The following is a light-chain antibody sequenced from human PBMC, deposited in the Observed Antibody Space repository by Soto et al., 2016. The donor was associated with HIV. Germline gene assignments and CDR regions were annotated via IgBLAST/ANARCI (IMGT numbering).Light chain of an antibody. CDR3: QVWDTKNGHVF. CDR2: DDR. V-gene: IGLV3-21*02. J-gene: IGLJ2*01. Sequence: SYELTQPPSESVAPGETATIPCGGDKIGGKSVQWYRQKPGQAPVLVVYDDRRRPSGITERLSGSNFENTATLTISSVEAGDEADYYCQVWDTKNGHVFFGGGTKLTVL. CDR1: KIGGKS.